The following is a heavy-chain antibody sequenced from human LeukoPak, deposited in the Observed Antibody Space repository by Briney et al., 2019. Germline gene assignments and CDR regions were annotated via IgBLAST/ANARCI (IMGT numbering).Heavy chain of an antibody. CDR3: AKELYHHGLFDWLFDY. J-gene: IGHJ4*02. CDR2: IRYTASDK. V-gene: IGHV3-30*02. CDR1: GFTFSYYG. Sequence: GGSLRLSCAASGFTFSYYGMHWVRQPPGKGLEWVAFIRYTASDKYYADSVKGRFTISRDNSKNTLYLQMNSLRAEDTAVYYCAKELYHHGLFDWLFDYWGQGTLVTVSS. D-gene: IGHD3-9*01.